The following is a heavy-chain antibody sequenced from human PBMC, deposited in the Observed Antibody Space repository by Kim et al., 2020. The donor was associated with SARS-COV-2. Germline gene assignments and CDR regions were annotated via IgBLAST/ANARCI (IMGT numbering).Heavy chain of an antibody. D-gene: IGHD3-10*01. J-gene: IGHJ6*02. CDR2: ISSSSSYI. Sequence: GGSLRLSCAASGFTFSSYSMNWVRQAPGKGLEWVSSISSSSSYIYYADSVKGRFTISRDNAKNSLYLQMNSLRAEDTAVYYCARDNGYGSGSYSSMDVWGQGTPVTVSS. CDR1: GFTFSSYS. CDR3: ARDNGYGSGSYSSMDV. V-gene: IGHV3-21*01.